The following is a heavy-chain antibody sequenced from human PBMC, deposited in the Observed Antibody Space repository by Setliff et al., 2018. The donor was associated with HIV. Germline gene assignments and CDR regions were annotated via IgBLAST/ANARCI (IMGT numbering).Heavy chain of an antibody. V-gene: IGHV4-38-2*02. D-gene: IGHD1-26*01. Sequence: SETLSLTCTVSGYSISSGYYWGWIRQPPGKGLEWIGSIYHSGITYYNSSLKSRVTISVDTSKNQFSLNLTSVTAADTAVYYCARLGYSGSLVGAFDIWGQGTMVTVTS. J-gene: IGHJ3*02. CDR2: IYHSGIT. CDR3: ARLGYSGSLVGAFDI. CDR1: GYSISSGYY.